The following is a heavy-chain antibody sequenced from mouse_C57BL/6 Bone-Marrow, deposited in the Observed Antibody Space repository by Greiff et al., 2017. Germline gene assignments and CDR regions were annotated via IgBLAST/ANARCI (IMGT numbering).Heavy chain of an antibody. D-gene: IGHD2-3*01. J-gene: IGHJ2*01. CDR2: IYPGSGNT. CDR1: GYTFTDYY. V-gene: IGHV1-76*01. CDR3: ARDSDGYYDY. Sequence: QVQLQQSGAELVRPGASVKLSCKASGYTFTDYYINWVKQRPGQGLEWIARIYPGSGNTYYNEKFKGKATLTAEKSSSTAYMQLSSLTSEDSAVYFCARDSDGYYDYWGQGTTLTGSS.